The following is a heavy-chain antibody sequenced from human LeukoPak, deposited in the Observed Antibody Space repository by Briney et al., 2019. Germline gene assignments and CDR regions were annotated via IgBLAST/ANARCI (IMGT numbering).Heavy chain of an antibody. Sequence: PSGTLSLTCAVSGGSISSSNWWSWVRQPPGKGLEWIGEIYHSGSTNYNPSLKSRVTISVDKSKNQFSLKLSSVTAADTAVYYCARHLYDSSGYIWFDPWGQGTLVTVSS. V-gene: IGHV4-4*02. CDR2: IYHSGST. CDR1: GGSISSSNW. J-gene: IGHJ5*02. D-gene: IGHD3-22*01. CDR3: ARHLYDSSGYIWFDP.